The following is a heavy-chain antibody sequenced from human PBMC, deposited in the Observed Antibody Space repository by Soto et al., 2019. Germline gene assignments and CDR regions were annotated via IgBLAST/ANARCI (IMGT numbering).Heavy chain of an antibody. D-gene: IGHD6-19*01. Sequence: PSETLSLTCAVYGGSFSGYYWSWIRQPPGKGLGWIGEINHSGSTNYNPSLKSRVTISVDTSKNQFSLKLSSVTAADTAVYYCARGLKYSSGPGRFDPWGQGTLVTVSS. CDR3: ARGLKYSSGPGRFDP. CDR2: INHSGST. J-gene: IGHJ5*02. V-gene: IGHV4-34*01. CDR1: GGSFSGYY.